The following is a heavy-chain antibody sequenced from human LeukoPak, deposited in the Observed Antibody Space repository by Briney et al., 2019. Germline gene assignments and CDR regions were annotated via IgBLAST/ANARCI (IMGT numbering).Heavy chain of an antibody. J-gene: IGHJ1*01. D-gene: IGHD1-26*01. Sequence: EGSLRLSCIASGFTFSSYAMGWVRQAPGKGLEWVSAISGSGVTTHYAGSVQGRFSISRDNSKNTLYLQMNSLRVEDTALYYCVKKVVVGATSPYSDFQDWGQGTLVTVSS. CDR2: ISGSGVTT. CDR1: GFTFSSYA. CDR3: VKKVVVGATSPYSDFQD. V-gene: IGHV3-23*01.